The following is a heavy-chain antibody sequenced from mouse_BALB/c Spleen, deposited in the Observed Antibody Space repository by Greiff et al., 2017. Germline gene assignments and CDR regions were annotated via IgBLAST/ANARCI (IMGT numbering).Heavy chain of an antibody. CDR1: GYSITSDYA. Sequence: VQLQQSGPGLVKPSQSLYLTCTVTGYSITSDYAWNWIRQFPGNKLEWMGYISYSGSTSYNPSLKSRISITRDTSKNQFFLQLNSVTTEDTATYYCARLYYGSSYWYFDVWGAGTTVTVSS. J-gene: IGHJ1*01. V-gene: IGHV3-2*02. CDR3: ARLYYGSSYWYFDV. D-gene: IGHD1-1*01. CDR2: ISYSGST.